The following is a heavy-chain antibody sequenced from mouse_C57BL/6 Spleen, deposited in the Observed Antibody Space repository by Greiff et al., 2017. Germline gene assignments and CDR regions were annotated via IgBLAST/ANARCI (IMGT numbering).Heavy chain of an antibody. J-gene: IGHJ3*01. CDR1: GYTFTSYW. D-gene: IGHD2-12*01. CDR2: IYPSDSET. Sequence: QVQLQQPGAELVRPGSSVKLSCKASGYTFTSYWMAWVKQRPGQGLEWIGNIYPSDSETHYNQKFKDKATLTVDKSSSTAYMQLSSLTSEDSAVYYCARGGYYSPAWFAYWGQGTLVTVSA. V-gene: IGHV1-61*01. CDR3: ARGGYYSPAWFAY.